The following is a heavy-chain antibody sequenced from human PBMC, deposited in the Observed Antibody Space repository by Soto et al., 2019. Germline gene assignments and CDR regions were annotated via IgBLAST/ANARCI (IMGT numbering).Heavy chain of an antibody. CDR2: ISGSGGST. CDR1: GFTFSSYA. CDR3: AKLGSSWYKSPYDY. J-gene: IGHJ4*02. Sequence: PGGSLRLSCAASGFTFSSYAMSWVRQAPGKGLEWVSAISGSGGSTYYADSVKGRFTISRDNSKNTLYLQMNSLRAEDTAVYYCAKLGSSWYKSPYDYWGQGTLVTVSS. V-gene: IGHV3-23*01. D-gene: IGHD6-13*01.